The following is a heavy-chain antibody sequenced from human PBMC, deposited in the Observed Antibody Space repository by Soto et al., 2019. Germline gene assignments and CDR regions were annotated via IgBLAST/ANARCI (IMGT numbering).Heavy chain of an antibody. D-gene: IGHD5-12*01. CDR3: ARDRYSGYDFDY. CDR1: GGTFSSYA. Sequence: GASVKVSCKASGGTFSSYAISWVRQAPGQGLEWMGGIIPIFGTANYAQKFQGRVTITADESTSTAYMELSSLRSEDTAVYYCARDRYSGYDFDYWGQGTLVIVSS. J-gene: IGHJ4*02. V-gene: IGHV1-69*13. CDR2: IIPIFGTA.